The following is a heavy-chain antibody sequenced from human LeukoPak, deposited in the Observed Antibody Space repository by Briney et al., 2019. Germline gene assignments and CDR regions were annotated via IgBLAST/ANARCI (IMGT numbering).Heavy chain of an antibody. D-gene: IGHD3-16*01. Sequence: VASVEVSCKASGGIFSNYAISWVRQAPGQGLEWMGIINPSGGSTSYAQKFQGRVTMTRDTSTSTVYMELSSLRSEDTAVYYCAREIGMGAFDYYYYGMDVWGQGTTVTVSS. CDR2: INPSGGST. CDR3: AREIGMGAFDYYYYGMDV. J-gene: IGHJ6*02. CDR1: GGIFSNYA. V-gene: IGHV1-46*01.